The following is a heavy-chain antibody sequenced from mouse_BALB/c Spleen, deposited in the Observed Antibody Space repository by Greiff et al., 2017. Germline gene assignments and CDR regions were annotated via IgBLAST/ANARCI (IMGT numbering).Heavy chain of an antibody. D-gene: IGHD2-10*02. CDR3: ARGKYGNQNYDAMDY. Sequence: DVHLVESGGGLVKPGGSLKLSCAASGFTFSDYYMYWVRQTPEKRLEWVATISAGGSYTYYPDSVKGRFTISRDNAKNNLYLQMSSLKSEDTAMYYCARGKYGNQNYDAMDYWGQGTSVTVSS. CDR1: GFTFSDYY. V-gene: IGHV5-4*02. CDR2: ISAGGSYT. J-gene: IGHJ4*01.